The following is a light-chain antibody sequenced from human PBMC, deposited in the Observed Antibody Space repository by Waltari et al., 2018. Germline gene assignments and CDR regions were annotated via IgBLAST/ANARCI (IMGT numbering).Light chain of an antibody. Sequence: QSVLTQPPSASGTPGQRVTISCSGSSSNIGSNYVYWYQQRPGTAPKLLIYRNNQRPSGVPDRFAGSKSGTSASLAISGLLSEDEADYYCAAWDDSLSGSWVFGGGTKLTVL. V-gene: IGLV1-47*01. CDR1: SSNIGSNY. CDR2: RNN. J-gene: IGLJ3*02. CDR3: AAWDDSLSGSWV.